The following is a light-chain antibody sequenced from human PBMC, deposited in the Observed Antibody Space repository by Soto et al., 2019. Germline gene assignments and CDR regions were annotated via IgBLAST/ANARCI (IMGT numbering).Light chain of an antibody. J-gene: IGKJ5*01. CDR3: QQRSNWPPSIT. Sequence: VMTQSPATLSVSPGERSTLSFMSSQSVSSNVAWYQQIPGQTPRLLIYGASTRATGIPVRFSGSGSGTDFTLTISSLEPEDFAVYYCQQRSNWPPSITFGQGTRLEI. CDR2: GAS. CDR1: QSVSSN. V-gene: IGKV3-15*01.